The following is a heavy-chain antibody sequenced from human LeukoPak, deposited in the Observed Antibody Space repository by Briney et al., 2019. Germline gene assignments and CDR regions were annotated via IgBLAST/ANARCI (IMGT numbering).Heavy chain of an antibody. D-gene: IGHD5-18*01. CDR1: GGSFSGYY. CDR2: INHSGST. V-gene: IGHV4-34*01. CDR3: ARFDRGYSYGYVGY. Sequence: SETLSLTCAVYGGSFSGYYWSWIRQPPGKGLEWIGEINHSGSTNYNPSLKSRVTISVDTSKNQFSPKLSSVTAADTAVYYCARFDRGYSYGYVGYWGQGTLVTVSS. J-gene: IGHJ4*02.